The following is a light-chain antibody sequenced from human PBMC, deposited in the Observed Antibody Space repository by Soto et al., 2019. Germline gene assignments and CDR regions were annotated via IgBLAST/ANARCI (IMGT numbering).Light chain of an antibody. CDR2: GAS. V-gene: IGKV3-15*01. CDR1: QNIGSN. CDR3: QQYSDWIRT. J-gene: IGKJ1*01. Sequence: EIVMTQSPATLSVSPGERATPSCRASQNIGSNLAWYQQKPGQAPRLLIYGASTGATGIPARFSGSGSGTEFTLTITSLQSEDFAVYYCQQYSDWIRTFGQGTKVDI.